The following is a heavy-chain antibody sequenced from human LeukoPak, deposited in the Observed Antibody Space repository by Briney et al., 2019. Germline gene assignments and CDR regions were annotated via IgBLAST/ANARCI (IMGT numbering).Heavy chain of an antibody. CDR3: AREDPAGTEGFGY. D-gene: IGHD6-13*01. J-gene: IGHJ4*02. CDR2: INPNSGGT. Sequence: ASVKVSCKASGYTFTSYYMHWVRQAPGQGLEWMGRINPNSGGTNYAQKFQGRVTMTRDTSISTAYMELSRLRSDDTAVYYCAREDPAGTEGFGYWGQGTLVTVSS. V-gene: IGHV1-2*06. CDR1: GYTFTSYY.